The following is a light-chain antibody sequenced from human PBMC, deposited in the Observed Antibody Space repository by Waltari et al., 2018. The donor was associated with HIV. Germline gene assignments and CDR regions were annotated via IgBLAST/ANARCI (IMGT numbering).Light chain of an antibody. CDR3: QSYDNSLSNVV. Sequence: QSVLTPPPSVSGAPGQRVTIPCTGSNSNIGAGYDAHRYQQLPGSAPKLLMFDNRKRPSGVPDRFSGSKSGTSASLVITGLQAADEAVYYCQSYDNSLSNVVFGGGTKLIVL. CDR1: NSNIGAGYD. V-gene: IGLV1-40*01. J-gene: IGLJ2*01. CDR2: DNR.